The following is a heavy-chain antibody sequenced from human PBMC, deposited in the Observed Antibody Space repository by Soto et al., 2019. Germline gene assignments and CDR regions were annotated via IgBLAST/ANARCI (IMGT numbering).Heavy chain of an antibody. Sequence: EVQLVESGGGLVQPGGSLRLSCAASGFTFSSYSMNWVRQAPGKGLEWVSYISSSSSTIYYADSVKGRFTISRDNAKNSLYLQMNSLRDEDTAVYYYARDQYGSGSLYYYYGMDVWGQGTTVTVSS. CDR1: GFTFSSYS. D-gene: IGHD3-10*01. CDR2: ISSSSSTI. J-gene: IGHJ6*02. CDR3: ARDQYGSGSLYYYYGMDV. V-gene: IGHV3-48*02.